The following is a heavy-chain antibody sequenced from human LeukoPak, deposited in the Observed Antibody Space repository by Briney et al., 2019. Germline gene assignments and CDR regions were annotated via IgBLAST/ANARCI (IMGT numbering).Heavy chain of an antibody. J-gene: IGHJ6*03. CDR3: AKDITYYDFWSGYRLGNDYYYYMDV. Sequence: PGGSLRLSCAASGFTFSSYAMSWVRQAPGKGLEWVSAISGSGGSTYYADSVKGRFTISRDNSKNTLYLQMNSLRAEDTAVYYCAKDITYYDFWSGYRLGNDYYYYMDVWGKGTTVTVSS. D-gene: IGHD3-3*01. V-gene: IGHV3-23*01. CDR1: GFTFSSYA. CDR2: ISGSGGST.